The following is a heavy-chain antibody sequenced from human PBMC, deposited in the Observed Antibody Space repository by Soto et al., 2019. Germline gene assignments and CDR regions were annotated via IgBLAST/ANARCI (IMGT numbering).Heavy chain of an antibody. Sequence: GGSLRLSCGASGFTFSDNAMTWVRQAPGKGLEWVSSISDDGDSTYYADSVKGRFAVSRDNSKNTLFLHMNSLGAEDTAVYYCAKSLSTAVNYGLDVSGQGTSVTVYS. V-gene: IGHV3-23*01. CDR3: AKSLSTAVNYGLDV. D-gene: IGHD2-2*01. J-gene: IGHJ6*02. CDR1: GFTFSDNA. CDR2: ISDDGDST.